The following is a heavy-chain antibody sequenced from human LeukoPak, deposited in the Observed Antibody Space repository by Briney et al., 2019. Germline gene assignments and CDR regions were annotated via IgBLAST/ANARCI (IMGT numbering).Heavy chain of an antibody. CDR1: GFTFSSYS. Sequence: GGSLRLSCAASGFTFSSYSVNWVRQAPGKGLEWVSSISSSSSYIYYADSVKGRFTISRDNAKNSLYLQMNSLRAEDTAAYYCARDKIMGASLFDYWGQGSLVTVSS. CDR2: ISSSSSYI. D-gene: IGHD3-16*01. CDR3: ARDKIMGASLFDY. V-gene: IGHV3-21*01. J-gene: IGHJ4*02.